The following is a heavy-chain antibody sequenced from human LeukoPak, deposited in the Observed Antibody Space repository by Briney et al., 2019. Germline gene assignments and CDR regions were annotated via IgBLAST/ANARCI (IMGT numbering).Heavy chain of an antibody. CDR2: MNPNSGNT. CDR1: GYTFTSYD. V-gene: IGHV1-8*01. D-gene: IGHD6-13*01. CDR3: ARGSSSWEKYYFDY. J-gene: IGHJ4*02. Sequence: ASVKVSCKASGYTFTSYDINWVRQATGQGLEWMGWMNPNSGNTGYAQKFQGRVTMTRNTSISTAYMELSSLRSEDTAVYYCARGSSSWEKYYFDYWGQGTLVTVSS.